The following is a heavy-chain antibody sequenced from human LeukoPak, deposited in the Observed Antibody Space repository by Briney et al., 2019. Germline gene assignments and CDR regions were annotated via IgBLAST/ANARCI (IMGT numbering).Heavy chain of an antibody. CDR2: IYYSGST. D-gene: IGHD1-1*01. V-gene: IGHV4-59*01. Sequence: SETLSLTCTVSGGSISSYYWSWIRQPPGKGLKWIGYIYYSGSTNYNPSLKSRVTISVDTSKNQFSLKLSSVTAADTAVYYCAREVSGAWTYFDYWGQGTLVTVSS. CDR3: AREVSGAWTYFDY. CDR1: GGSISSYY. J-gene: IGHJ4*02.